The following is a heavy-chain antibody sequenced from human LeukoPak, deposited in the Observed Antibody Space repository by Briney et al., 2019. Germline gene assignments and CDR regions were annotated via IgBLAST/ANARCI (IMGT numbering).Heavy chain of an antibody. D-gene: IGHD3-10*01. Sequence: GGSLRLSCAASGFTFSSYTMNWVRQAPGKGLEWVAVISYDGSNKYYADSVKGRFTISRDNSKNTLYLQMNSLRAEDTAVYYCAKSPRSYYLAYYYYGMDVWGQGTTVTVSS. CDR2: ISYDGSNK. CDR1: GFTFSSYT. CDR3: AKSPRSYYLAYYYYGMDV. J-gene: IGHJ6*02. V-gene: IGHV3-30*18.